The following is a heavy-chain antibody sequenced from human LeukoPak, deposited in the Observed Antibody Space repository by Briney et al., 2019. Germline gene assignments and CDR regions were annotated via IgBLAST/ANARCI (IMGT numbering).Heavy chain of an antibody. D-gene: IGHD2-2*02. CDR1: GGSISSYY. CDR2: IYTSGST. CDR3: ARVIEHCSCTSCYTDWFDP. V-gene: IGHV4-4*07. Sequence: PSETLSLTCTVSGGSISSYYWSWIRQPAGKGLEWIGRIYTSGSTNYNPSLKSRVTMSVDTSKNQFSLKLSSVTAADTAVYYCARVIEHCSCTSCYTDWFDPWGQGTLVTVSS. J-gene: IGHJ5*02.